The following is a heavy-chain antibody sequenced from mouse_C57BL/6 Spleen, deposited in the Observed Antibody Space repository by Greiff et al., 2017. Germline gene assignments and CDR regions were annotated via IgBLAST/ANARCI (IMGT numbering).Heavy chain of an antibody. J-gene: IGHJ4*01. CDR2: ISSGSSTI. CDR1: GFTFSDYG. D-gene: IGHD2-14*01. V-gene: IGHV5-17*01. Sequence: EVMLVGSGGGLVKPGGSLKLSCAASGFTFSDYGMHWVRQAPEKGLEWVAYISSGSSTIYYADTVKGRFTISRDNAKNTLFLQMTSLRSEDTAMYYCAKGGYFYAMDYWGQGTSVTVSS. CDR3: AKGGYFYAMDY.